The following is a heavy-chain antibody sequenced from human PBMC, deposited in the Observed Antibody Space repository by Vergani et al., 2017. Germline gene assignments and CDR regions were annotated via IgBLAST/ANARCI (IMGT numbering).Heavy chain of an antibody. CDR3: TRECGSTSCYTLNAFDI. D-gene: IGHD2-2*02. CDR2: IRSKAYGGTT. CDR1: GFTFGDYA. J-gene: IGHJ3*02. Sequence: EVQLVESGGGLVQPGRSLRLSCTASGFTFGDYAMSWVRQAPGKGLEGVGLIRSKAYGGTTEYAASVKGRFTISRDDSKSIAYLQMNSLKTEDTAVYYCTRECGSTSCYTLNAFDIWGQGTMVTVSS. V-gene: IGHV3-49*04.